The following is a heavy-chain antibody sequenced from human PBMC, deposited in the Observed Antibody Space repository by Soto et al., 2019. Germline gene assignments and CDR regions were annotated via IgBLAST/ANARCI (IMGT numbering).Heavy chain of an antibody. CDR3: ARDSAAAGWFDP. D-gene: IGHD6-13*01. Sequence: ASETLVITCAVSGGSLSSSAYSWSWIRRPPGKGLEWSGYIYYSGSTNYNPSLKSRVTISVDTSKNQFSLKLSSVTAADTAVYYCARDSAAAGWFDPWGQGTLVTVSS. V-gene: IGHV4-61*08. J-gene: IGHJ5*02. CDR2: IYYSGST. CDR1: GGSLSSSAYS.